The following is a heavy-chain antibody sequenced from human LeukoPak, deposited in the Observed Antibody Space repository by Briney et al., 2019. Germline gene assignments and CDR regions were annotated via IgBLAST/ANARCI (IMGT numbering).Heavy chain of an antibody. D-gene: IGHD2-21*01. CDR2: ISAYNGNT. CDR1: GYTFTSYG. Sequence: VASVKVSCKASGYTFTSYGISWVRQAPGQGLEWMGWISAYNGNTNYAQKLQGRVTMTTDTSTSTAYMELRSLRSDDTAIYYCARADRLHGGPYLIGPWGQGTLVTVSS. V-gene: IGHV1-18*01. CDR3: ARADRLHGGPYLIGP. J-gene: IGHJ5*02.